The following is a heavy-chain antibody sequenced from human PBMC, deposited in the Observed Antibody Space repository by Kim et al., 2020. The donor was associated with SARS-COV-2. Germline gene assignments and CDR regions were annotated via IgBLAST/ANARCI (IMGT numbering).Heavy chain of an antibody. CDR2: IYYSGST. J-gene: IGHJ6*02. D-gene: IGHD2-15*01. Sequence: SETLSLTCTVSGGSVSSGSYYWSWIRQPPGKGLEWIGYIYYSGSTNYNPTLQSRVTISVDKSKNHFSLKLISVTAADTAVYYCARGCRVVVVAANHYYYGIDVWGQGTTVTVSS. CDR3: ARGCRVVVVAANHYYYGIDV. V-gene: IGHV4-61*03. CDR1: GGSVSSGSYY.